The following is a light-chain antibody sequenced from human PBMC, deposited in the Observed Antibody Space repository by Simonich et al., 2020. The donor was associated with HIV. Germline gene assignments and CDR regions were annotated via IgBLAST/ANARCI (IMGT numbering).Light chain of an antibody. CDR3: MQGTLPFT. J-gene: IGKJ3*01. CDR1: QSLVHSDGDTY. Sequence: DVVMTQSPLSLPVTLGQPASISCRSSQSLVHSDGDTYLHWFHHKPGQSPSRLIYKVSNRDSGVPDRFSGSGSGTDFTLKISRVEAEDVGVYYCMQGTLPFTFGPGTKVDIK. CDR2: KVS. V-gene: IGKV2-30*02.